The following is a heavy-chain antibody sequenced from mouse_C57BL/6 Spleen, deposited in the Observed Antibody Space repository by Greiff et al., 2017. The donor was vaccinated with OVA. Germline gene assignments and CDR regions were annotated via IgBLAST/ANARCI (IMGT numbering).Heavy chain of an antibody. Sequence: DVKLVESGGGLVQPGGSLSLSCAASGFTFTDYYMSWVRQPPGKALEWFGFIRNKANGYTTEYSSSVKGRFTISRDNTQSILYLQMNALRAEDIATYYCAGWSLLDYWGQGTTLTVSS. V-gene: IGHV7-3*01. CDR3: AGWSLLDY. CDR2: IRNKANGYTT. CDR1: GFTFTDYY. J-gene: IGHJ2*01.